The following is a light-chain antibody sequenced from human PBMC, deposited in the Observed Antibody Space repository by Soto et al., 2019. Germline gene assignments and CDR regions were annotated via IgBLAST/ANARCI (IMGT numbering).Light chain of an antibody. CDR2: TGS. CDR1: QGIRND. Sequence: AIQMTQSPSSLSASVGDRVTITCRASQGIRNDLGWYQQKPGKAPKLLIYTGSSLQSGVPSRFSGSGSGTDFTLTISSLQPEDFATYYCLQDYNYPWTFGQGTTVEIK. V-gene: IGKV1-6*01. J-gene: IGKJ1*01. CDR3: LQDYNYPWT.